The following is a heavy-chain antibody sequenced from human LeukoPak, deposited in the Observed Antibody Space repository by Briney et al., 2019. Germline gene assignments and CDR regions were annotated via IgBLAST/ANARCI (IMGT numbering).Heavy chain of an antibody. CDR2: INGGNGNT. Sequence: ASVKVSCKAAGYTFTSYAMHWVREAPGQRLEWRGGINGGNGNTKYSQKFQGRVTITRDTSASTAYMELSSVRSEDTAVYYCAVTSGKAYNNWLDPWGQGTLVSVSS. CDR1: GYTFTSYA. V-gene: IGHV1-3*01. J-gene: IGHJ5*02. CDR3: AVTSGKAYNNWLDP. D-gene: IGHD4-11*01.